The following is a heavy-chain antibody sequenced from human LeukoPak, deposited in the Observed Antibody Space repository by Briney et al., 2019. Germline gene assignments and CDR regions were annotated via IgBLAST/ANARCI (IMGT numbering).Heavy chain of an antibody. J-gene: IGHJ4*02. V-gene: IGHV3-7*01. Sequence: PGGSLRLSCAASGFTFSTYWMNWYRQAPGKGLEWVGNINQDASEINYVDSVRGRFTISRDNAKNSLHLQMNSLRAEDTALYYCATDRDNSDWQKRFDSWGQGTLVTVSS. CDR1: GFTFSTYW. CDR3: ATDRDNSDWQKRFDS. CDR2: INQDASEI. D-gene: IGHD2-21*02.